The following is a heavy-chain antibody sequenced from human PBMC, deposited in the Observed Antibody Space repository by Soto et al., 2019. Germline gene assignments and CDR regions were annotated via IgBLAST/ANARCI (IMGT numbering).Heavy chain of an antibody. CDR3: ARHVPAAGYYYGMDV. CDR2: IIPIFGTA. J-gene: IGHJ6*02. CDR1: GGTFSSYA. V-gene: IGHV1-69*12. D-gene: IGHD2-2*01. Sequence: QVQLVQSGAEVKKPGSSVKVSCKASGGTFSSYAISWVRQAPGQGLEWMGGIIPIFGTANYAQKFQGRVTITADESXCTADMELSSLRSEDTAVYYCARHVPAAGYYYGMDVWGQGTTVTVSS.